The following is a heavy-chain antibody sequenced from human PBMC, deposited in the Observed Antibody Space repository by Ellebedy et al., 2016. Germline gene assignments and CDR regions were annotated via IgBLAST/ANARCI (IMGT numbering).Heavy chain of an antibody. CDR1: GFTFSSYW. V-gene: IGHV1-24*01. CDR3: ATGAVTTGLVDV. CDR2: FDPEDGET. J-gene: IGHJ6*02. Sequence: GGSLRLSCAASGFTFSSYWMHWVRQAPGKGLEWMGGFDPEDGETIYAQKFQGRVTMTEDTSTDTAYMELSSLRSEDTAVYYCATGAVTTGLVDVWGQGTTVTVSS. D-gene: IGHD4-17*01.